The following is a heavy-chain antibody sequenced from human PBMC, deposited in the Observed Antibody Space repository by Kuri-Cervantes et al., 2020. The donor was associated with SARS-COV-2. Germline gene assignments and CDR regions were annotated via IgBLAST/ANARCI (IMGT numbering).Heavy chain of an antibody. J-gene: IGHJ3*02. D-gene: IGHD2-2*01. V-gene: IGHV1-2*02. CDR1: GYTFTGYY. Sequence: ASVKVSCKASGYTFTGYYMHWVRQAPGQGLEWMGWINPNSGGTNYAQKFQGRVTMTRDTSISTAYMELCRLRSEDTAVYYCAKFRAYCRSTSCYLANAFDIWGQGTMVTVSS. CDR2: INPNSGGT. CDR3: AKFRAYCRSTSCYLANAFDI.